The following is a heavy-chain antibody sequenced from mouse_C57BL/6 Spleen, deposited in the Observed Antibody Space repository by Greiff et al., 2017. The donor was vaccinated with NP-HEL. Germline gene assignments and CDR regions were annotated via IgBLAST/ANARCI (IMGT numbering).Heavy chain of an antibody. CDR2: INPSTGGT. CDR1: GYSFTGYY. D-gene: IGHD1-1*01. V-gene: IGHV1-42*01. CDR3: ARSITTVVGDY. J-gene: IGHJ2*01. Sequence: VQLQQSGPELVKPGASVKISCKASGYSFTGYYMNWVKQSPEKSLEWIGEINPSTGGTTYNQKFKAKATLTVDKSSSTAYMQLKSLTSEDSAVYYCARSITTVVGDYWGQGTTLTVSS.